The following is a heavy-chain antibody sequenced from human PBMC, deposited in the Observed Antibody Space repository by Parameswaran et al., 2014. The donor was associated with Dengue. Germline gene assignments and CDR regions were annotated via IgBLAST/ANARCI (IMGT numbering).Heavy chain of an antibody. CDR2: IYPGDSDT. D-gene: IGHD7-27*01. Sequence: WIRQPPGKGLEWMGIIYPGDSDTRYSPSFQGQVTISADKSISTAYLQWSSLKASDTAMYYCARPLTGGSEDYWYFDLWGRGTLVTVSS. V-gene: IGHV5-51*01. J-gene: IGHJ2*01. CDR3: ARPLTGGSEDYWYFDL.